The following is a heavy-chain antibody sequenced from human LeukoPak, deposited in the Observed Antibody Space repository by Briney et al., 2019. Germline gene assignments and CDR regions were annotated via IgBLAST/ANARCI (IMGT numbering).Heavy chain of an antibody. V-gene: IGHV1-2*02. CDR2: INPNSGGT. J-gene: IGHJ4*02. CDR1: GYTFTGYY. CDR3: ARVVGALDC. Sequence: ASVKVSCKASGYTFTGYYIHWVRQAPGQGPEWMGWINPNSGGTNYAQKFQGRVTMTRDTSISTAYMELSGLTSDDTAVYYCARVVGALDCWGQGTLVTVSS. D-gene: IGHD1-26*01.